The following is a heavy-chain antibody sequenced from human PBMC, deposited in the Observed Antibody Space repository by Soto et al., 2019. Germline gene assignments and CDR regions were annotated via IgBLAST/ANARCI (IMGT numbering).Heavy chain of an antibody. CDR2: IYPGDSDT. CDR1: GYSFTSYW. V-gene: IGHV5-51*01. J-gene: IGHJ6*02. CDR3: ARQGAYYDSPGVGWYYGMDV. Sequence: PGESLKISCKGSGYSFTSYWIGWVRQMPGKGLEWMGIIYPGDSDTRYSPSFQGQVTISADKSISTAYLQWSSLKASDTAMYYCARQGAYYDSPGVGWYYGMDVWGQGTTVTV. D-gene: IGHD3-22*01.